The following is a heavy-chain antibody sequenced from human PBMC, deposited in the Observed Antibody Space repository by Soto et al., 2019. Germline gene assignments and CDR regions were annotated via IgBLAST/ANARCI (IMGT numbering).Heavy chain of an antibody. CDR2: IYTSGST. CDR1: GGSISSYY. CDR3: ASLTVDYDFWSGHIWDYGMDV. Sequence: PSETLSLTCTVSGGSISSYYWSWIRQPAGKGLEWIGRIYTSGSTNYNPSLKSRVTMPVDTSKNQFSLKLSSVTAADTAVYYCASLTVDYDFWSGHIWDYGMDVWGQGTTVTVSS. D-gene: IGHD3-3*01. J-gene: IGHJ6*02. V-gene: IGHV4-4*07.